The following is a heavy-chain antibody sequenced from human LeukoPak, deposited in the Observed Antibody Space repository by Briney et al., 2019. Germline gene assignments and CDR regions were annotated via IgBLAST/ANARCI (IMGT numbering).Heavy chain of an antibody. D-gene: IGHD3-3*01. V-gene: IGHV3-23*01. CDR2: ISGSGGST. J-gene: IGHJ4*02. CDR1: GFTFSSYA. Sequence: GGSLRLSCAASGFTFSSYAMSWVRQAPGKGLEWVSAISGSGGSTYYADSVKGRFTISRDNSKNTLHLQMNSLRAEDTAVYYCATITIFGVVTRYYFDYWGQGTLVTVSS. CDR3: ATITIFGVVTRYYFDY.